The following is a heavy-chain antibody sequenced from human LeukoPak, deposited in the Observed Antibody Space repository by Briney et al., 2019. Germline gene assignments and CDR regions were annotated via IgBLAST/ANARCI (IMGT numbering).Heavy chain of an antibody. CDR1: GGSISSGGYY. D-gene: IGHD3-16*01. CDR3: ARLPGRRGYFDY. J-gene: IGHJ4*02. V-gene: IGHV4-30-2*02. CDR2: IYHSGST. Sequence: PSETLSLTCTVSGGSISSGGYYWSWIRQPPGKGLEWIGYIYHSGSTYYNPSLKSRVTISVDRSKNQFSLKLSSVTAADTAVYYCARLPGRRGYFDYWGQGTLVTVSS.